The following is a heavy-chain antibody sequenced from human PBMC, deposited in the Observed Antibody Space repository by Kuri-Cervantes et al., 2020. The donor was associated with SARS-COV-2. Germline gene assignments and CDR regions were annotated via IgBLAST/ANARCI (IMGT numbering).Heavy chain of an antibody. D-gene: IGHD7-27*01. CDR1: GGSISSGDYY. V-gene: IGHV4-30-4*08. Sequence: SETLSLTCTVSGGSISSGDYYWSWIRQPPGKGLEWIGYIYYSGSTYYNPSLKSRVTISVDTSKNQFSLKLSSVTAADTAVYYCARRREITGGIYYYYYYMDVWGKGTTVTVSS. J-gene: IGHJ6*03. CDR3: ARRREITGGIYYYYYYMDV. CDR2: IYYSGST.